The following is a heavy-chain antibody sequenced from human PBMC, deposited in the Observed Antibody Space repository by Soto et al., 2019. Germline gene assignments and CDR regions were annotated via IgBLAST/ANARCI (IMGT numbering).Heavy chain of an antibody. CDR3: AKYWLKYQLLSYFDY. D-gene: IGHD2-2*01. CDR1: GFTFSSYA. Sequence: EVQLLESGGGLVQPGGSLRLSCAASGFTFSSYAMSWVRQAPGKGLEWVSAISGSGGSTYYADSVKGRFTISRDNSKNTLYLQMNSLRAVDTAVYYCAKYWLKYQLLSYFDYWGQGTLVTVSS. J-gene: IGHJ4*02. CDR2: ISGSGGST. V-gene: IGHV3-23*01.